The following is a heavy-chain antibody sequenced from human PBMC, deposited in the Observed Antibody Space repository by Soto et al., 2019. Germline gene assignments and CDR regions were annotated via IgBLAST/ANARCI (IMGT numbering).Heavy chain of an antibody. Sequence: GASLRPSFAASGFTFRSYAMSWVRQAPLKGLGWVSTISGSDGRTYSTDSVKGRFTISRDNSRNTAYPQMNSLRVEDTAVYYCAKGVSQYTPLAMFDYWGRGTLVTVS. CDR1: GFTFRSYA. V-gene: IGHV3-23*01. J-gene: IGHJ4*02. CDR3: AKGVSQYTPLAMFDY. D-gene: IGHD5-18*01. CDR2: ISGSDGRT.